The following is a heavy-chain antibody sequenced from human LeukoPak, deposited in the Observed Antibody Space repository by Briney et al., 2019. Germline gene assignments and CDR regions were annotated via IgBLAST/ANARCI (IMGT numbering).Heavy chain of an antibody. CDR2: INTNTGNP. CDR1: GYTFTSYA. J-gene: IGHJ4*02. V-gene: IGHV7-4-1*02. Sequence: ASVKVSCKASGYTFTSYAMNWVRQAPGQGLEWMGWINTNTGNPTYAQGFTGRFVFSLDTSVSTAYLQISSLKAEDTAVYYCARDKGVDCSGGSCSKKQFDYWGQGTLVTVSS. CDR3: ARDKGVDCSGGSCSKKQFDY. D-gene: IGHD2-15*01.